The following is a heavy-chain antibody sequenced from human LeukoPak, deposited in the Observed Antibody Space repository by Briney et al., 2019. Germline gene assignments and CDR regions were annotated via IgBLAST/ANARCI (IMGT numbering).Heavy chain of an antibody. CDR3: ARGKLKLRFLERPREAGYYFDY. D-gene: IGHD3-3*01. V-gene: IGHV1-46*01. CDR1: GYTFTSYY. J-gene: IGHJ4*02. Sequence: ASVKVSCKASGYTFTSYYMHWVRQAPGQGLEWMGIINPSGGSTSYAQKFQGRVTMTRDTSTSTVYMELSSLRSEDTAVYYCARGKLKLRFLERPREAGYYFDYWGQGTLVTVSS. CDR2: INPSGGST.